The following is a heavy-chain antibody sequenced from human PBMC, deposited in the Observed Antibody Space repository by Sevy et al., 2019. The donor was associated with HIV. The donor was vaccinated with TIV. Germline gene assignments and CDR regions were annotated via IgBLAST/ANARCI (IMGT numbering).Heavy chain of an antibody. Sequence: GGSLRLSCAASGFTFSSYGMHWVRQAPGKGLEWVAFIRYDGSNKYYADSVKGRFTISRDNSKNTLYLQMNSLRAEDTAVYYCAKDFRITMVQGVAEFSYYYYGMDVWGQGTTVTVSS. CDR1: GFTFSSYG. CDR2: IRYDGSNK. D-gene: IGHD3-10*01. CDR3: AKDFRITMVQGVAEFSYYYYGMDV. V-gene: IGHV3-30*02. J-gene: IGHJ6*02.